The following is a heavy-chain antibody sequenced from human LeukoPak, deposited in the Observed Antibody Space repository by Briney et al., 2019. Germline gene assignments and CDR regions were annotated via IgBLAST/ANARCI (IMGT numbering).Heavy chain of an antibody. Sequence: GGSLRLSCAASGFTFSNNAMSWVRQAPGKGLEWVSVTYNSRNTYYTDSVKGRFTVSIDISKNALYLQMNGLRVEGTAVYYCARRGYLGDAFDIWGQGTLVTVSS. J-gene: IGHJ3*02. CDR3: ARRGYLGDAFDI. CDR2: TYNSRNT. CDR1: GFTFSNNA. D-gene: IGHD7-27*01. V-gene: IGHV3-53*01.